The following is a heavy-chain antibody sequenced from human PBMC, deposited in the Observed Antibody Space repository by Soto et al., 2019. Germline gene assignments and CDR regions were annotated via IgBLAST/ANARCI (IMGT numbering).Heavy chain of an antibody. CDR3: ARSWFGHQVHWFDS. CDR2: IYYSGST. CDR1: GGSISSYY. Sequence: SETLSLTCTVSGGSISSYYWSWSRQPPGKGLEWIGYIYYSGSTNYNPSLKSRVTISVDTSKNQFSLKLSSVTAADTAVYYCARSWFGHQVHWFDSWGQGTLVTVSS. D-gene: IGHD3-16*01. V-gene: IGHV4-59*01. J-gene: IGHJ5*01.